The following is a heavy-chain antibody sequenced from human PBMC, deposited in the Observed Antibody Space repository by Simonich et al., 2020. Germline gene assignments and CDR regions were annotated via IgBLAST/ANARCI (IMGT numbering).Heavy chain of an antibody. CDR1: GYTFTGYY. V-gene: IGHV1-2*02. D-gene: IGHD6-25*01. J-gene: IGHJ2*01. CDR2: INPNRGGT. CDR3: ARGGLGHWYFDL. Sequence: QVQLVQSGAEVKKPGASVKVSCKASGYTFTGYYMHWGRQAPGQGLEGRGGINPNRGGTNYAKKFEGRGTMTRDTSISTAYMELSRLRSDDTAVYYCARGGLGHWYFDLWGRGTLVTVSS.